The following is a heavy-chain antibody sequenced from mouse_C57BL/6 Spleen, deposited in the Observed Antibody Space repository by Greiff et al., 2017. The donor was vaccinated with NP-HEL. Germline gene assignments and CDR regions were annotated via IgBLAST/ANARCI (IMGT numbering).Heavy chain of an antibody. CDR3: ARSNYYGSRYYFDY. CDR1: GYTFTSYW. Sequence: QVQLQQPGTELVKPGASVKLSCKASGYTFTSYWMHWVKQRPGQGLEWIGNINPSNGGTNYNEKFKSMATLTVDKSSSTAYMQLSSLTSEDSAVYYCARSNYYGSRYYFDYWGQGTTLTVSS. CDR2: INPSNGGT. V-gene: IGHV1-53*01. J-gene: IGHJ2*01. D-gene: IGHD1-1*01.